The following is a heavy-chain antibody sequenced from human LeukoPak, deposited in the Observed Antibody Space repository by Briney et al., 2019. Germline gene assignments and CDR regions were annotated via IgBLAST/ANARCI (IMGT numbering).Heavy chain of an antibody. V-gene: IGHV3-53*01. D-gene: IGHD1-14*01. CDR1: EFSVSSNY. Sequence: TGGSLRLSCAVSEFSVSSNYMNWVRQAPGKGLEWVSVIYSGGATYYRDAVRGRFTISRDRATNSLLLQMSSLRVEDTALYYCARARIKGFRVQGVGPCDLWGPGTMVSVSS. J-gene: IGHJ3*01. CDR2: IYSGGAT. CDR3: ARARIKGFRVQGVGPCDL.